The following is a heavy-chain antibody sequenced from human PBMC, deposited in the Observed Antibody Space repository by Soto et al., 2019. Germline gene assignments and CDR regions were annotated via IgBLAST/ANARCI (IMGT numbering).Heavy chain of an antibody. CDR1: GFTFDDYA. CDR2: ISWNSGSI. CDR3: AKDSGFGGLNAFDI. Sequence: GGSLRLSCAASGFTFDDYAMHWVRQAPGKGLEWVSGISWNSGSIGYADSVKGRFTISRDNAKNSLYLQMNSLRAEDTALYYCAKDSGFGGLNAFDIWGQGTMVTVSS. V-gene: IGHV3-9*01. D-gene: IGHD3-10*01. J-gene: IGHJ3*02.